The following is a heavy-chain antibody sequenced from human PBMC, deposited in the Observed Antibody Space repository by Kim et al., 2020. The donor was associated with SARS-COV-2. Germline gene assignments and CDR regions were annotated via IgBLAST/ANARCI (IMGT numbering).Heavy chain of an antibody. Sequence: GGSLRLSCAAPGSTFSDYYMSWIRQAPGKGLEWVSYISSSSSYTNYADSVKGRFTISRDNAKNSLYLQMNSLRAEDTAVYYCARGAGYSYVGYWYFDLWGRGTLVTVCS. CDR1: GSTFSDYY. CDR2: ISSSSSYT. CDR3: ARGAGYSYVGYWYFDL. V-gene: IGHV3-11*05. J-gene: IGHJ2*01. D-gene: IGHD5-18*01.